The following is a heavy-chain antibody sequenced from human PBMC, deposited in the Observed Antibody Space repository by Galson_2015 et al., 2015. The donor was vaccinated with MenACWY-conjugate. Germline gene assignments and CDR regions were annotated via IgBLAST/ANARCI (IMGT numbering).Heavy chain of an antibody. CDR1: GYAFTTYG. J-gene: IGHJ4*02. V-gene: IGHV1-18*01. D-gene: IGHD6-19*01. Sequence: SVKVSCKASGYAFTTYGITWVRQVPGQGLEWVGWITAHNGNTNYAPRLQGRVTMTTDTSTSTAYMELRSLSSDDTAVYYCARRIAVPGRTPWGPGFPDYWGQGTLVTVSS. CDR2: ITAHNGNT. CDR3: ARRIAVPGRTPWGPGFPDY.